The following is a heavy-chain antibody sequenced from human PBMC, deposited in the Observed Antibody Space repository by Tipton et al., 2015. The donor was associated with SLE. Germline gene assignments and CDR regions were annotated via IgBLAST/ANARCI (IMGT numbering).Heavy chain of an antibody. D-gene: IGHD2-8*01. V-gene: IGHV4-31*10. CDR2: IYHSGTT. J-gene: IGHJ6*02. Sequence: LSLTCPVSGDSISSGGHYWSWIRQLPGKGLEWIGCIYHSGTTYYNPSLKSRLTISVDPAKNQFSLKLTSVTAADTAVYYCARGMLTWRGAIIGVDVWGQGTSVTVSS. CDR1: GDSISSGGHY. CDR3: ARGMLTWRGAIIGVDV.